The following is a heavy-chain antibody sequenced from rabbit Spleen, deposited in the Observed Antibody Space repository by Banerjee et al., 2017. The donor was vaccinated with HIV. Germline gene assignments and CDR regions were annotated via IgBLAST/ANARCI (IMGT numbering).Heavy chain of an antibody. V-gene: IGHV1S45*01. D-gene: IGHD1-1*01. CDR1: GFSFSDRDV. J-gene: IGHJ2*01. Sequence: QEQLEESGGGLVKPEGSLTLTCKASGFSFSDRDVMCWVRQAPGKGLEWIGCINTATGKGVYANWPKGRFTISKTSSTTVTLQMTSLTAADTATYFCARNYVNAFDPWGPGTLVTVS. CDR3: ARNYVNAFDP. CDR2: INTATGKG.